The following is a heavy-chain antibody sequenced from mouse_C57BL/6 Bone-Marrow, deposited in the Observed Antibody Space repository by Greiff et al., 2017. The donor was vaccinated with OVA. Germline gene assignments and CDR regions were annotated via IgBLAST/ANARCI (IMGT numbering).Heavy chain of an antibody. J-gene: IGHJ2*01. D-gene: IGHD2-1*01. V-gene: IGHV1-59*01. CDR3: ATPWYPY. CDR1: GYTFTSYW. CDR2: IDPSDSYT. Sequence: QVQLQQSGAELVRPGTSVKLSCKASGYTFTSYWMHWVKQRPGQGLEWIGVIDPSDSYTNYNQKFKGKATLTVDTSSSTAYMQLSSLTSEDSAVYYCATPWYPYWGQGTTLTVSS.